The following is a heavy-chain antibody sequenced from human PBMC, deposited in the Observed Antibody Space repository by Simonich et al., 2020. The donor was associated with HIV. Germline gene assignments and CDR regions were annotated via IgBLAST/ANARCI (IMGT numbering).Heavy chain of an antibody. CDR1: GYSISSGYY. CDR3: AKVARYFDWYSTAFDY. D-gene: IGHD3-9*01. V-gene: IGHV4-38-2*01. J-gene: IGHJ4*02. CDR2: INHSAST. Sequence: QLQLQESGPGLVKPSETLSLTCAVSGYSISSGYYWGWIRQPPGKGLEWIGEINHSASTKYNPSLKSRVTISVDTSKNQFSLKLTSVTAADTAVYYCAKVARYFDWYSTAFDYWGQGTLVTVSS.